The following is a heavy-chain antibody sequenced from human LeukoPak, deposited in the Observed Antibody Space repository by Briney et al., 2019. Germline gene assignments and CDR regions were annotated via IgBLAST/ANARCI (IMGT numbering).Heavy chain of an antibody. J-gene: IGHJ4*02. D-gene: IGHD1-26*01. CDR3: ARSALVGATIFYY. V-gene: IGHV1-3*01. Sequence: KFQGRVTITRDTSASTVYMELSSLRSEDTAVYYCARSALVGATIFYYWGQGTLVTVSS.